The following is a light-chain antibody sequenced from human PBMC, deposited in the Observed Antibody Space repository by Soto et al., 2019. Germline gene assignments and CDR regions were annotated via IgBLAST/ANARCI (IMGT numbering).Light chain of an antibody. CDR1: QSVSSS. J-gene: IGKJ5*01. Sequence: EIVLTQSPGTLSLSPGERSTLSFRASQSVSSSLAWYQQKPGQAPRLLISGASSRAAGIPDRFSGSGSGTDFTLTISRLEPEDFALYYCQQYGSSPITFGQGTRLEIK. V-gene: IGKV3-20*01. CDR3: QQYGSSPIT. CDR2: GAS.